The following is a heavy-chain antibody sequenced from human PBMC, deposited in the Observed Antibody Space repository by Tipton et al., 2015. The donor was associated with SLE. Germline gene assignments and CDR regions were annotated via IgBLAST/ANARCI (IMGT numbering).Heavy chain of an antibody. Sequence: SVKGRFTMSRDNAKNSLYLQMNSLRAEDTAVYYCARVGRITIFGVVIDYYIDVWGKGTTVTVSS. D-gene: IGHD3-3*01. V-gene: IGHV3-21*01. CDR3: ARVGRITIFGVVIDYYIDV. J-gene: IGHJ6*03.